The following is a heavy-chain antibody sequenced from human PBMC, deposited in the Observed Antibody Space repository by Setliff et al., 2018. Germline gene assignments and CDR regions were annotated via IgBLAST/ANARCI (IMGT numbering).Heavy chain of an antibody. CDR1: GFTYNNCW. D-gene: IGHD3-10*01. Sequence: GGSLRLSCGASGFTYNNCWVGWVRQAPGKGLEWLASINPHGSEKYYADSVKGRFTISRDNAKNSLSLQMNNLRTEDTAVYYCFGAGTCSYWGQGTLVTVSS. CDR2: INPHGSEK. J-gene: IGHJ4*02. CDR3: FGAGTCSY. V-gene: IGHV3-7*01.